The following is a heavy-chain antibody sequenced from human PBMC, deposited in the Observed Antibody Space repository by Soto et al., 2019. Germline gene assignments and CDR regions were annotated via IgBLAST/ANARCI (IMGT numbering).Heavy chain of an antibody. CDR3: ARGIKSGAYSGWFDP. J-gene: IGHJ5*02. D-gene: IGHD4-17*01. CDR2: MNPNSGNT. V-gene: IGHV1-8*01. CDR1: GYTFTSYD. Sequence: QVQLVQSGAEVKKPGASVTVSCNASGYTFTSYDINWVRQATGQGLEYLGWMNPNSGNTSYVQKFQGRATMTWDTSITTAYIELSTLLSEDTAVYFCARGIKSGAYSGWFDPWGQGTLVSVSS.